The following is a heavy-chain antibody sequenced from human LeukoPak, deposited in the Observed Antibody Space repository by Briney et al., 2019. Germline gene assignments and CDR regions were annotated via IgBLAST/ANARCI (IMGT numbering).Heavy chain of an antibody. D-gene: IGHD5-18*01. V-gene: IGHV1-69*06. CDR3: ARKRMDTAMVSYYYYGMDV. Sequence: SVKVSFKASGGTFSSYAISWVRQAPRQGLEWMGGIIPIFGTANYAQKFQGRVTITADKSTSTAYMELSSLRSEDTAVYYCARKRMDTAMVSYYYYGMDVWGKGTTVTVSS. CDR1: GGTFSSYA. CDR2: IIPIFGTA. J-gene: IGHJ6*04.